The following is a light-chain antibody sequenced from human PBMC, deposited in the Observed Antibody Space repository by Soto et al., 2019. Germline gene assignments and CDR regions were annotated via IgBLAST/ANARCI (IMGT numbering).Light chain of an antibody. CDR2: EGT. CDR3: CSYAGSSNWV. Sequence: QSALTQPASVSGSPGQSITFSCTGTSSDVGSYNLVSWYQQHPGKAPKLIIYEGTKRPSGVSNRFSGSKSGNTASLTISGLQAEDEADYYCCSYAGSSNWVFGGGTKVTVL. CDR1: SSDVGSYNL. J-gene: IGLJ3*02. V-gene: IGLV2-23*01.